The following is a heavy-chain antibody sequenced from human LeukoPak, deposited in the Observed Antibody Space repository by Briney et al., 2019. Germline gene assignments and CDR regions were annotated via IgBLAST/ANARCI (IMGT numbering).Heavy chain of an antibody. V-gene: IGHV3-23*01. CDR1: GFTFSSYA. J-gene: IGHJ4*02. D-gene: IGHD3-10*01. CDR2: ISGSGGST. CDR3: ARAEIYYYGSGSPDY. Sequence: PGGSLRLSCAASGFTFSSYAMSWVRQAPGKGLEWVSAISGSGGSTYYADSVKGRSTISRDNSKNTLYLQMNSLRAEDTAVYYCARAEIYYYGSGSPDYWGQGTLVTVSS.